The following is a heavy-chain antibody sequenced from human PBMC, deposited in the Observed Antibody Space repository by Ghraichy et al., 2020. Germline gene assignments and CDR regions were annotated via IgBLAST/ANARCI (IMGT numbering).Heavy chain of an antibody. CDR1: GFTFSSYG. CDR2: IRYDGSNK. Sequence: LSLTCAASGFTFSSYGMHWVRQAPCKGLEWVAFIRYDGSNKYYADSVKGRFTISRDNSKNTLYLQMNSLRAEDTAVYYCAKDYYDNSGYYSQGYYYYGMDVWGQGTTVTVSS. V-gene: IGHV3-30*02. J-gene: IGHJ6*02. D-gene: IGHD3-22*01. CDR3: AKDYYDNSGYYSQGYYYYGMDV.